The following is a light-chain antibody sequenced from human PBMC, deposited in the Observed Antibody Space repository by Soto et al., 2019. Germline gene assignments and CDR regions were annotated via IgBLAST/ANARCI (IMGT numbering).Light chain of an antibody. Sequence: QSALTQPPSASGTPGQRVTISCSGGSSNIANNYVYWYQQVPGTAPKLVIYNDIQRPSGVPDRFSGSKSGSSASLAITGLRPEDEADYYCAAWDDTGSGRLFGGGTKVTVL. CDR2: NDI. CDR3: AAWDDTGSGRL. J-gene: IGLJ3*02. V-gene: IGLV1-47*02. CDR1: SSNIANNY.